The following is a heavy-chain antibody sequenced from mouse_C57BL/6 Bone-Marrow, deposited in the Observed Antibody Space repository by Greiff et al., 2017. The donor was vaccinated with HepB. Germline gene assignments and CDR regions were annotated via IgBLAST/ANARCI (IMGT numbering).Heavy chain of an antibody. CDR2: INPNNGGT. CDR3: ARQDQLGLWFAY. J-gene: IGHJ3*01. Sequence: EVQLQESGPELVKPGASVKIPCKASGYTFTDYNMDWVKQSHGKSLEWIGDINPNNGGTIYNQKFKGKATLTVDKSSSTAYMELRSLTSEDTAVYYCARQDQLGLWFAYWGQGTLVTVSA. V-gene: IGHV1-18*01. D-gene: IGHD4-1*02. CDR1: GYTFTDYN.